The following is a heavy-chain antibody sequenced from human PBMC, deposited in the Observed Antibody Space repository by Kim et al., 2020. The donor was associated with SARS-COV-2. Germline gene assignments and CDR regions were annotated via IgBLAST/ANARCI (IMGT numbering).Heavy chain of an antibody. J-gene: IGHJ4*02. CDR3: AKDPRRYYYGSGSYYGY. CDR2: ISGSGGST. CDR1: GFTFSSYA. Sequence: GGSLRLSCAASGFTFSSYAMSWVRQAPGKGLEWVSAISGSGGSTYYADSVKGRFTISRDNSKNTLYLQMNSLRAEDTAVYYCAKDPRRYYYGSGSYYGYWGQGTLVTVSS. V-gene: IGHV3-23*01. D-gene: IGHD3-10*01.